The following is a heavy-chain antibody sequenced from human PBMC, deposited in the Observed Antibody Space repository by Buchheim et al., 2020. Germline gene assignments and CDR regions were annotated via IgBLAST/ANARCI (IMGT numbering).Heavy chain of an antibody. V-gene: IGHV4-34*01. CDR2: INQGGGT. CDR3: ARGRRMEMELVY. Sequence: QVQLQQWGAGLLKPSETLSLTCGVYGGSFSGYYWSWIRQPPGKGLEWIGEINQGGGTTYNPSIKSRVTMSADTSKNHFSLKLISVTAADTAMYYCARGRRMEMELVYWGQGSL. CDR1: GGSFSGYY. J-gene: IGHJ4*02. D-gene: IGHD5-24*01.